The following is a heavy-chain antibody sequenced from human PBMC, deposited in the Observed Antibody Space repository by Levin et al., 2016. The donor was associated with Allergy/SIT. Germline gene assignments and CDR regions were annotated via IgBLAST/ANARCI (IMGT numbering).Heavy chain of an antibody. D-gene: IGHD2-2*02. V-gene: IGHV1-69*13. Sequence: SVKVSCKASGGTFSSYAISWVRQAPGQGLEWMGGIIPIFGTANYAQKFQGRVTITADESTSTAYMELSSLRSEDTAVYYCARVDVVVPAAIGGYAFDIWGQGTMVTVSS. J-gene: IGHJ3*02. CDR3: ARVDVVVPAAIGGYAFDI. CDR2: IIPIFGTA. CDR1: GGTFSSYA.